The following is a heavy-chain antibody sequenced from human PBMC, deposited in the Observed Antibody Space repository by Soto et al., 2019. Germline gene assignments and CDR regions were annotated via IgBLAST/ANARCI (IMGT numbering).Heavy chain of an antibody. J-gene: IGHJ5*02. CDR2: IIPIFGTA. Sequence: SVKVSCKASGGTFSSYAISWVRQAPGQGLEWMGGIIPIFGTANYAQKFQGRVTITADKSTSTAYMELSSLRSEDTAVYYCARMETFGSLNWFDPWGQGTLVTVSS. CDR1: GGTFSSYA. CDR3: ARMETFGSLNWFDP. D-gene: IGHD3-16*01. V-gene: IGHV1-69*06.